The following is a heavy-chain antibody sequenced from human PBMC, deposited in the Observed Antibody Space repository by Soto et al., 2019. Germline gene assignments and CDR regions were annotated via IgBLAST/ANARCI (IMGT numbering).Heavy chain of an antibody. CDR2: ISGSGDST. CDR1: GLAFSVYA. J-gene: IGHJ4*02. CDR3: AKAVGVAVVSTMGVYYYYFDY. V-gene: IGHV3-23*01. Sequence: EGSLILSCAASGLAFSVYAMSWVRQAPGQGLEWVSGISGSGDSTYYADSVKGRFTISRDKSNNRRYLQMNSLRADDTAVYYCAKAVGVAVVSTMGVYYYYFDYWGQGALVIVS. D-gene: IGHD2-15*01.